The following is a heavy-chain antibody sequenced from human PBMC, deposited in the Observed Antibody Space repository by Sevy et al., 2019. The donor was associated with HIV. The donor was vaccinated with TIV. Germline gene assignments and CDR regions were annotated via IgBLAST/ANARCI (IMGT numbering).Heavy chain of an antibody. CDR2: TYYRSKWYN. CDR1: GDSVSSNSAA. J-gene: IGHJ4*02. D-gene: IGHD4-17*01. CDR3: ARSRGYDYGDYFHY. V-gene: IGHV6-1*01. Sequence: SQTLSLTCAISGDSVSSNSAAWNWIRQSPSRGLEWLGRTYYRSKWYNDYAVSVKSRITINPDTSKKQFSLQLNSVTPENTAVYYWARSRGYDYGDYFHYWGQGTLVTVSS.